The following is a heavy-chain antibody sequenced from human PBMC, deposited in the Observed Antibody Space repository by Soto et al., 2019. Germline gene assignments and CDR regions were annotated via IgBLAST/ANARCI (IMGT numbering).Heavy chain of an antibody. D-gene: IGHD3-3*01. V-gene: IGHV3-30-3*01. CDR3: ARGYDFWSGYYPYGMDV. J-gene: IGHJ6*02. CDR1: GFTFSSYA. CDR2: ISYDGSNK. Sequence: SLRLSCAASGFTFSSYAMHWVRQAPGKGLEWVAVISYDGSNKNHADTVKGRFTISRDNSKNTLYLQMNSLRAEDTAVYYCARGYDFWSGYYPYGMDVWGQGTTVTVSS.